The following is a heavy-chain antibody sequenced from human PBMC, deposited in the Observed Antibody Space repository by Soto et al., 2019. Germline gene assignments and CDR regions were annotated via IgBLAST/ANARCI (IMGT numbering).Heavy chain of an antibody. CDR2: INHRGNS. Sequence: SETLCLTNDVSGYSISSGYYWAWVRQPPGKGMEWIGSINHRGNSFYNPSLKSRVTISVDTSKNQGSLKVSSVTAADTAVYYCVRSGDDYGSYIDYWGQGTLVTVSS. V-gene: IGHV4-38-2*01. CDR3: VRSGDDYGSYIDY. J-gene: IGHJ4*02. D-gene: IGHD4-17*01. CDR1: GYSISSGYY.